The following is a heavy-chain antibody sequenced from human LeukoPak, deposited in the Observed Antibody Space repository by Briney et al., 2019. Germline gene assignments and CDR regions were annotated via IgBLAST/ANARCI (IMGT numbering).Heavy chain of an antibody. CDR1: GYTLTELS. J-gene: IGHJ3*02. D-gene: IGHD4-17*01. V-gene: IGHV1-24*01. Sequence: ASVKVSCKVSGYTLTELSMHWVRQAPGKGLEWMGGFDPEDGETIYAQEFQGRVTMTEDTSTDTAYMELSSLRSEDTAVYYCATVFPPSYGDYETDDAFDIWGQGTMVTVSS. CDR2: FDPEDGET. CDR3: ATVFPPSYGDYETDDAFDI.